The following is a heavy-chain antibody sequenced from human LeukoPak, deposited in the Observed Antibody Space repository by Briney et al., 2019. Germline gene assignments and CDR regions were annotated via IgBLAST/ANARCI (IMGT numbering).Heavy chain of an antibody. CDR3: ATEVVGYGDVHYFDS. D-gene: IGHD4-17*01. V-gene: IGHV1-24*01. J-gene: IGHJ4*02. Sequence: ASVKVSCKISGYTLTEVSMDWVRQAPGKGLEWMGGFDPADGEPIYAQKFQGRVTMSEDTSTDTAYMDLSSLRSEDTAVYYCATEVVGYGDVHYFDSWGQGTLVTVSP. CDR2: FDPADGEP. CDR1: GYTLTEVS.